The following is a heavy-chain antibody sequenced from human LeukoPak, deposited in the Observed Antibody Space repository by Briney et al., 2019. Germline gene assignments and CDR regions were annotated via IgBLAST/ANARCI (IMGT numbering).Heavy chain of an antibody. J-gene: IGHJ6*03. CDR1: GLTLRNYW. Sequence: GGSLKFSWEALGLTLRNYWLSWFRKAPGRGREGGANKKQDERENYYVDSVKGRFTISRDNAKNSLYLQMNSLRAEDTAVYYCARGAYFDSTGYYYGDYYYYYYMDVWGKGTTVTVSS. CDR3: ARGAYFDSTGYYYGDYYYYYYMDV. D-gene: IGHD3-22*01. CDR2: KKQDEREN. V-gene: IGHV3-7*01.